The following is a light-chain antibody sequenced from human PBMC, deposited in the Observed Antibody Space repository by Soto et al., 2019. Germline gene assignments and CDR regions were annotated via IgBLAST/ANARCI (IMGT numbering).Light chain of an antibody. CDR2: DAS. J-gene: IGKJ4*01. Sequence: EIVLTQSPGTLSLSPGERATLSCRASQSVPKNYLAWYQQKPGQAPRLLIHDASSRATSIPDRFSGSGSGTDFTLTISRLEPEDFAVYYCQQCSTSPLTFGGGTKVEIK. V-gene: IGKV3-20*01. CDR1: QSVPKNY. CDR3: QQCSTSPLT.